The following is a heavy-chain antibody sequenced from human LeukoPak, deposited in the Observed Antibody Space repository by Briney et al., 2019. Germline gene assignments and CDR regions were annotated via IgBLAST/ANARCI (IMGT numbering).Heavy chain of an antibody. V-gene: IGHV3-30*03. CDR2: IAYDGGNK. D-gene: IGHD3-22*01. Sequence: GGSLRLSCAASGFTFSSYSMNWVRQAPGKGLEWVAVIAYDGGNKYYADSVKGRFTISRDNSKNTLFLQMNSLRAEDTAVYYCARDSSPWYYYDRSGSNGFDPWGQGTLVTVSS. J-gene: IGHJ5*02. CDR3: ARDSSPWYYYDRSGSNGFDP. CDR1: GFTFSSYS.